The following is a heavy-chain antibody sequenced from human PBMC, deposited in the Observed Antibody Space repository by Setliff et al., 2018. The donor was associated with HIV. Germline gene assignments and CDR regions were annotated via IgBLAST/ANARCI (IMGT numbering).Heavy chain of an antibody. D-gene: IGHD3-3*01. CDR2: IYHSGST. J-gene: IGHJ6*03. CDR3: ARARFWSGYYTGDNYYYMDV. V-gene: IGHV4-4*02. CDR1: GGSISSCNW. Sequence: SETLSLTCAVSGGSISSCNWWSWVRQPPGKGLEWIGSIYHSGSTYYNPSLKSRVTISLDASKNQFSLKLSSVTAADTAVYYCARARFWSGYYTGDNYYYMDVWGKGTTVTVSS.